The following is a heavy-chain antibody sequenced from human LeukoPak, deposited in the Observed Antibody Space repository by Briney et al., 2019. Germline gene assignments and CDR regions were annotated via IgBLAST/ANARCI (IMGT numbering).Heavy chain of an antibody. CDR1: GFTFSSYG. CDR3: ARRFDS. V-gene: IGHV3-33*01. CDR2: IWYDGSNK. Sequence: GGSLRLSCAASGFTFSSYGMHWVRQAPGKGLEWVAVIWYDGSNKYYADSVKGRFTISRDNAKNSLYLQMNSLRDEDTAVYYCARRFDSWGQGTLVTVSS. J-gene: IGHJ4*02.